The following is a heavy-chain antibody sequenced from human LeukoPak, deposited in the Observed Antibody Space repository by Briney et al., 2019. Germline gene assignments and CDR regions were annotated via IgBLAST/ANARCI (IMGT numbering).Heavy chain of an antibody. D-gene: IGHD6-13*01. Sequence: SETLSLTCTVSGGSISSYYWSWIRQPPGKGLEWIGYIYYSGTTNYNPFLKIRVTISVDTSKNQFSLKLSSVTAADTAVYYRARGVYIAAAQYGYWGQGTLVTVSS. CDR2: IYYSGTT. J-gene: IGHJ4*02. V-gene: IGHV4-59*01. CDR3: ARGVYIAAAQYGY. CDR1: GGSISSYY.